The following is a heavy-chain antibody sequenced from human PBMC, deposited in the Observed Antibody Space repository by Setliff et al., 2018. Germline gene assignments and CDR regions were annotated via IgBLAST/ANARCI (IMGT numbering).Heavy chain of an antibody. J-gene: IGHJ3*02. CDR3: ARDRRPFNWGGNDAFDI. CDR1: GVSISSSSYY. Sequence: SETLSLTCTVSGVSISSSSYYWGWIRQPPGKGLEWIGSIYYSGSTYYNPSLKSRVTISVDTSKNQFSLKLSSVTAADTAVYYCARDRRPFNWGGNDAFDIWGQGTMVTVSS. D-gene: IGHD7-27*01. CDR2: IYYSGST. V-gene: IGHV4-39*02.